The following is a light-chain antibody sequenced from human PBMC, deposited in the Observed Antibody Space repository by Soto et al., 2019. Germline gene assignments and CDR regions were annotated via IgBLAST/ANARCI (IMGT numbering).Light chain of an antibody. CDR3: KQAIPAPMYT. J-gene: IGKJ2*01. Sequence: DVVMSQSPLSLPVTPGEPSSLSCRSSQSLLHSNGVNYLDWYLQKPGQSPQLLIYLGSNRASGVHDRFSGSGSGTDFTLKISRVEAEDVGVYYCKQAIPAPMYTFGQGTKLEIK. CDR1: QSLLHSNGVNY. V-gene: IGKV2-28*01. CDR2: LGS.